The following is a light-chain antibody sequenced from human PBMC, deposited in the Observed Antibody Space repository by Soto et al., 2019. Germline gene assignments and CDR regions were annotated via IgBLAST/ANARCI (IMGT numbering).Light chain of an antibody. CDR3: QQTLSFPPT. V-gene: IGKV1-12*01. CDR2: TGS. CDR1: QAIDSW. J-gene: IGKJ1*01. Sequence: QMTQSPSSLSASTGDRVTITCRASQAIDSWLAWYQQKPGEAPKLLIFTGSLLHSGVPPRFSGSGSGTDFTLTISSLQPEDFATYYCQQTLSFPPTFGQGTKVDIK.